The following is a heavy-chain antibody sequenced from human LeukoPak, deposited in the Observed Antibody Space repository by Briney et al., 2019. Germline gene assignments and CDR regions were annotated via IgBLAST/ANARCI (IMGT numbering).Heavy chain of an antibody. CDR3: ARGVQQLVFDY. D-gene: IGHD6-13*01. CDR2: IKEDGSEK. V-gene: IGHV3-7*03. Sequence: GGSLRLSCAASGFTFSSYWMSWVRQAPGKGLEWVADIKEDGSEKYYVDSVKGRSTISRDNSKNTLYLQMNSLRAEDTAVYYCARGVQQLVFDYWGRGTLVTVSS. CDR1: GFTFSSYW. J-gene: IGHJ4*02.